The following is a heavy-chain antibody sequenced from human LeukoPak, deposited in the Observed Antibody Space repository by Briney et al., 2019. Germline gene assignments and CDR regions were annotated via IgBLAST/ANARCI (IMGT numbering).Heavy chain of an antibody. CDR1: GFAFSSYW. CDR3: ARDRSILSFGP. V-gene: IGHV3-7*01. CDR2: IKKDGSEK. J-gene: IGHJ4*02. Sequence: ESGGSLRLSCAASGFAFSSYWMTWVRQTPGKGLEWVANIKKDGSEKYYVDSVKGRFTISRDNAKSSLYLQMNRLTAEDTAVYYCARDRSILSFGPGGQGTLVTVSS. D-gene: IGHD3-10*01.